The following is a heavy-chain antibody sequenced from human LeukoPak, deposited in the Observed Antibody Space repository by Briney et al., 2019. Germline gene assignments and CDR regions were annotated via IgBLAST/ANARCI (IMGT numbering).Heavy chain of an antibody. D-gene: IGHD3-10*01. CDR1: GGSISSSSYY. Sequence: PSETLSLTCTVSGGSISSSSYYWGWIRQPPGKGLEWIGSIYYSGSTYYNPSLKSRVTISVDTSKNQFSLKLSSVTAADTAVYYCARGVRGYYYMDVWGKGTTVTISS. V-gene: IGHV4-39*07. CDR2: IYYSGST. J-gene: IGHJ6*03. CDR3: ARGVRGYYYMDV.